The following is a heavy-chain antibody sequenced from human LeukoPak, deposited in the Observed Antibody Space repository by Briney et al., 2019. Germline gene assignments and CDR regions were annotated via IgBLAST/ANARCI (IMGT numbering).Heavy chain of an antibody. D-gene: IGHD5-18*01. CDR2: ISTGSSYI. CDR1: GFTVSSYS. CDR3: ARERIQLWLGARGMDV. V-gene: IGHV3-21*01. Sequence: GGSLRLSCAASGFTVSSYSMNWVRQAPGKGLEWVSSISTGSSYISYADSVKGRFTISRDNAKNSLYLQMNSLRDEDTAVYYCARERIQLWLGARGMDVWGQGTTVTVSS. J-gene: IGHJ6*02.